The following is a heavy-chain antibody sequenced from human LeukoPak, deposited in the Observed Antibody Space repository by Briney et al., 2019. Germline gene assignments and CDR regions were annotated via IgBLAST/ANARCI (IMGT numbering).Heavy chain of an antibody. CDR2: ISYDGSNK. J-gene: IGHJ4*02. D-gene: IGHD2-2*01. CDR1: GFTFSSYG. CDR3: AKDACSSTSCYAGYFDY. V-gene: IGHV3-30*18. Sequence: GGSLRLSCAASGFTFSSYGMHWVRQAPGKGLEWVAVISYDGSNKYYADSVKGRFTISRDNSKNTLYLQMNSLRAEDTAVYYCAKDACSSTSCYAGYFDYWGQGTLVTVSS.